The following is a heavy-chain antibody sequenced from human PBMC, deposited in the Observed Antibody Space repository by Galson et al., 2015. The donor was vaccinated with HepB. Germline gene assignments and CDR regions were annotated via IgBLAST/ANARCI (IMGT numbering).Heavy chain of an antibody. J-gene: IGHJ4*02. CDR2: ITPLFGTA. V-gene: IGHV1-69*13. CDR1: GGTFSTYA. CDR3: PREGRAAATNPADY. D-gene: IGHD6-13*01. Sequence: SVKVSCKASGGTFSTYAISWVRQAPGHGLEWMGGITPLFGTANYAQKFQGRVTITADESTSTAYMELSSLKSEDTAVYYCPREGRAAATNPADYWGQGTLVIVSS.